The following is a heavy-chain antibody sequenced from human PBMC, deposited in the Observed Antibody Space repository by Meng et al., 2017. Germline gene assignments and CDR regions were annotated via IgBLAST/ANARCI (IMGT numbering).Heavy chain of an antibody. V-gene: IGHV1-2*06. Sequence: QWQLVQSGAGGKKPGASVKVSCKASGYPFTGYYMHWVRQAPGQGLEWMGRINPNSGGTNYAQKFQGRVTMTRDTSISTAYMELSRLRSDDTAVYYCYGDYSQGPNWGQGTLVTVSS. CDR1: GYPFTGYY. D-gene: IGHD4-17*01. CDR3: YGDYSQGPN. J-gene: IGHJ4*02. CDR2: INPNSGGT.